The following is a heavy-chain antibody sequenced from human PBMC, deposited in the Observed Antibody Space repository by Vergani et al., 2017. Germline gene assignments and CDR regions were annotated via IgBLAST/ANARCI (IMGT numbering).Heavy chain of an antibody. V-gene: IGHV1-69*04. CDR3: ARDPIGSGSYRLPNFDY. CDR1: GGTFSSYA. J-gene: IGHJ4*02. Sequence: QVQLVQSGAEVKKPGSSVKVSCTASGGTFSSYAISWVRQAPGQGLEWMGRIIPILGIANYAQKFQGRVTITADKSTSTAYMELSSLRSEDTAVYYCARDPIGSGSYRLPNFDYWGQGTLVTVSS. D-gene: IGHD3-10*01. CDR2: IIPILGIA.